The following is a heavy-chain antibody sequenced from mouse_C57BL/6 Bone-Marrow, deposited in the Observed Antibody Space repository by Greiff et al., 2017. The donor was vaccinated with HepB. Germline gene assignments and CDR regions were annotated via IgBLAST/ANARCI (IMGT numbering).Heavy chain of an antibody. J-gene: IGHJ1*03. CDR3: ARSNGNYGYWYFDV. V-gene: IGHV1-20*01. CDR2: INPYNGDT. D-gene: IGHD2-1*01. Sequence: EVQLQQSGPELVKPGDSVKISCKASGYSFTGYFMNWVMQSHGKSLEWIGRINPYNGDTFYNQKFKGKATLTVDKSSSTAHMELRSLTSEDSAVYYCARSNGNYGYWYFDVWGTGTTVTVSS. CDR1: GYSFTGYF.